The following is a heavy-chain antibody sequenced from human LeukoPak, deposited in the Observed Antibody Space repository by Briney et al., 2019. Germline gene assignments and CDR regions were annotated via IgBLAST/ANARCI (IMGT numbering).Heavy chain of an antibody. CDR2: ISGSGGST. J-gene: IGHJ4*02. D-gene: IGHD3-10*01. V-gene: IGHV3-23*01. Sequence: GGSLRLSCAASGFTFSSYAMSWVRQAPGKGLEWVSAISGSGGSTYYADSVKGRFTISRDNSKSTLYLQTNSLRAEDTAVYYCAKRHYYGSGSYYNWGQGTLVTVSS. CDR3: AKRHYYGSGSYYN. CDR1: GFTFSSYA.